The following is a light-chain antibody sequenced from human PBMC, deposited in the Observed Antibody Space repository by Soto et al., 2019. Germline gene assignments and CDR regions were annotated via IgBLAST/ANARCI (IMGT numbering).Light chain of an antibody. CDR1: QTISRS. CDR2: VAS. V-gene: IGKV1-39*01. CDR3: QQSYSTPHT. J-gene: IGKJ2*01. Sequence: DIQMTQSPTSLSASVGVRVTITCQASQTISRSLNWYQQRPGEAPKLLISVASRLERGITSRFSGSGSGTDFTLTITILQPEDCASYYCQQSYSTPHTFGPGTKLEIK.